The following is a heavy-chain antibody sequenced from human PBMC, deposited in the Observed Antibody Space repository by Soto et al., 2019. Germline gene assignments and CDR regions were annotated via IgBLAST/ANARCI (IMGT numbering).Heavy chain of an antibody. V-gene: IGHV3-48*03. CDR1: GFTFSSYE. J-gene: IGHJ4*02. D-gene: IGHD3-3*01. CDR3: SREGRIFGVDFDF. Sequence: GGSLRLSCAASGFTFSSYEMNWVRQAPGKGLEWVSYISSCGSTIYYPDSVKGRFTISRSNAKNPLYLQMNSLRAEDTAVYYCSREGRIFGVDFDFWGQGTLGTVSS. CDR2: ISSCGSTI.